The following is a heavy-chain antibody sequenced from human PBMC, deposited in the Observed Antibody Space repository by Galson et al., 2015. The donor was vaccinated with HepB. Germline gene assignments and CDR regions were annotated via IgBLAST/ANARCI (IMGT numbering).Heavy chain of an antibody. Sequence: SLRLSCAASGFTFSSYGMHWVRQAPGKGLEWVAVISYDGSNKYYADSVKGRFTISRDNSKNTLYPQMNSLRAEDTAVYYCAKSRARGYSYGHGDYWGQGTLVTVSS. D-gene: IGHD5-18*01. V-gene: IGHV3-30*18. CDR3: AKSRARGYSYGHGDY. J-gene: IGHJ4*02. CDR2: ISYDGSNK. CDR1: GFTFSSYG.